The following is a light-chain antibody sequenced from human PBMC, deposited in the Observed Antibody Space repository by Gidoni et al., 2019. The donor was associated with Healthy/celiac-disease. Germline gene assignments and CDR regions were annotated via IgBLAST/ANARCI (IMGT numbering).Light chain of an antibody. V-gene: IGKV3-11*01. CDR3: QQRSNWPT. J-gene: IGKJ1*01. Sequence: EIVLTQSPATLPGSPGERATLSCRASQNVSSYSAWYQQKPGQAPRLLIYDASNRATGSPSRFSGSGSGTDFTRTISSLEPEDFAVYYCQQRSNWPTFGQGTKVEIK. CDR2: DAS. CDR1: QNVSSY.